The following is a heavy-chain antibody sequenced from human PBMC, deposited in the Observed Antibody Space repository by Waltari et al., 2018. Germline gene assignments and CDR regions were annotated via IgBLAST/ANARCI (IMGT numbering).Heavy chain of an antibody. CDR3: ASTYYYDSSGSVRYYYYYGMDV. Sequence: QVQLQESGPGLVKPSETLSLTCAVSGYSISSGYYWGWIRQPPGKGLEWIGSIYHSGSTYYNPSLKSRVTISVDTSKNQFSLKLSSVTAADTAVYYCASTYYYDSSGSVRYYYYYGMDVWGQGTTVTVSS. CDR2: IYHSGST. J-gene: IGHJ6*02. V-gene: IGHV4-38-2*01. D-gene: IGHD3-22*01. CDR1: GYSISSGYY.